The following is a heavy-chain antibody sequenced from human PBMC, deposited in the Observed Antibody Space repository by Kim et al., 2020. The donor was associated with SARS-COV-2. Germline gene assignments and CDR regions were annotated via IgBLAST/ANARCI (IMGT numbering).Heavy chain of an antibody. Sequence: SETLSLTCTVSDDSISSAAYYWVWTRQPPGKGLEWVGHIHPSGSTHFNPSLKSRLTISVDTSKRQFSLKLSSVTGADTAVYYCSRGIDAYKLGKSWGQGT. J-gene: IGHJ4*02. V-gene: IGHV4-30-4*01. D-gene: IGHD7-27*01. CDR1: DDSISSAAYY. CDR2: IHPSGST. CDR3: SRGIDAYKLGKS.